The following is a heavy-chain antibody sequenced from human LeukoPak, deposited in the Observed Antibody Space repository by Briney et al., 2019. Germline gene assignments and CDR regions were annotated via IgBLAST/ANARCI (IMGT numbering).Heavy chain of an antibody. Sequence: SETLSLTCTVSGGSVSSGGYYWSWIRPHPGKGLEWIGYIYYSDSYYNPSLKSQVSISVDTSKNQFSLNLSAVTAADTAVYYCARGVLTGYYGDFDYWGQGTLVTVSS. D-gene: IGHD3-9*01. CDR3: ARGVLTGYYGDFDY. CDR2: IYYSDS. CDR1: GGSVSSGGYY. V-gene: IGHV4-31*01. J-gene: IGHJ4*02.